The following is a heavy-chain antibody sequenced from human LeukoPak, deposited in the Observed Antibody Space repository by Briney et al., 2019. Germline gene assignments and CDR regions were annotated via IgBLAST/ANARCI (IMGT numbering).Heavy chain of an antibody. J-gene: IGHJ4*02. CDR2: INAGNGNT. Sequence: ASVKASCKASGYTFTSYAMHWVRQAPGQRLEWMGWINAGNGNTKYSQKFQGRVTITRDTSASTAYMELSSLRSEDTAVYYCARSYCSGGSCYPDYWGQGTLVTVSS. V-gene: IGHV1-3*01. CDR3: ARSYCSGGSCYPDY. D-gene: IGHD2-15*01. CDR1: GYTFTSYA.